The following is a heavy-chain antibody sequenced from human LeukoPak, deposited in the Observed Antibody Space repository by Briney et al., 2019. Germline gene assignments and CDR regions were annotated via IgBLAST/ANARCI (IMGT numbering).Heavy chain of an antibody. CDR1: GGSISSYY. D-gene: IGHD5-18*01. CDR2: IYTSGST. Sequence: SETLSLTCTVSGGSISSYYWSWIRQPAGKGLEWIGRIYTSGSTNYNPSLKSRVTMSVDTSKNQFSLKLSSVTAADTAVYYCARDQRIQLWSPYYYYMDVWGKGTTVTVSS. V-gene: IGHV4-4*07. J-gene: IGHJ6*03. CDR3: ARDQRIQLWSPYYYYMDV.